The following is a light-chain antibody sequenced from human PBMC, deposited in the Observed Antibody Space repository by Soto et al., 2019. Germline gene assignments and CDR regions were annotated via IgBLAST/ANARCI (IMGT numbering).Light chain of an antibody. J-gene: IGLJ1*01. CDR2: EVS. CDR1: SSDVGGYDF. CDR3: SSYAGNSIYV. Sequence: QSVLTQPPSASGSPGQSVAISCTGTSSDVGGYDFVSWYQQHPGKAPKLIIWEVSKRPSGVPDRFSGSKSGNTASLTVSGLQAEDEADYFCSSYAGNSIYVFGTGTKVTVL. V-gene: IGLV2-8*01.